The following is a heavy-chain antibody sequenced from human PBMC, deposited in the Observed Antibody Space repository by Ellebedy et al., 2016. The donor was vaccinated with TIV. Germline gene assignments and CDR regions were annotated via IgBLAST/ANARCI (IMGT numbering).Heavy chain of an antibody. V-gene: IGHV3-43D*04. D-gene: IGHD3-3*01. Sequence: GGSLRLSCAASGFTVDDYAMHWVRQAPGKGLAWVSLINWDGGSTYYADSVKGRFTISRDNSKNTLYLQMNSPRVEDTAVYYCARDPYYDFWGRMGGLDVWGQGTTVTVSS. CDR1: GFTVDDYA. CDR3: ARDPYYDFWGRMGGLDV. CDR2: INWDGGST. J-gene: IGHJ6*02.